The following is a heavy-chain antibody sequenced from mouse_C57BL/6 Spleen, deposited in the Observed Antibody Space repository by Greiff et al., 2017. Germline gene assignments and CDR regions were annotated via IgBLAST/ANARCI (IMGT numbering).Heavy chain of an antibody. CDR2: IRSKSNNYAT. CDR1: GFSFNTYA. Sequence: EVMLVESGGGLVQPKGSLKLSCAASGFSFNTYAMNWVRQAPGKGLEWVARIRSKSNNYATSYADSVKDRFTISRDDSESMLYLQMNNLKTEDTAMYCCVSLLTGPFAYWGQGTLVTVSA. CDR3: VSLLTGPFAY. J-gene: IGHJ3*01. D-gene: IGHD4-1*01. V-gene: IGHV10-1*01.